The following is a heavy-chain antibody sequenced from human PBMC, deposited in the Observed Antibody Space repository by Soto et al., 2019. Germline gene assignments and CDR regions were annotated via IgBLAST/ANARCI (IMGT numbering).Heavy chain of an antibody. D-gene: IGHD3-10*01. CDR1: GFTFSNAW. Sequence: GGSLRLSSAASGFTFSNAWMSWVRQAPGKGLEWVGRIKSKTDGGTTDYAAPVKGRFTISRDDSKNTLYLQMNSLKTEDTAVYYCTTVGSNILPRPDYWGQGTLVTVSS. V-gene: IGHV3-15*01. CDR3: TTVGSNILPRPDY. J-gene: IGHJ4*02. CDR2: IKSKTDGGTT.